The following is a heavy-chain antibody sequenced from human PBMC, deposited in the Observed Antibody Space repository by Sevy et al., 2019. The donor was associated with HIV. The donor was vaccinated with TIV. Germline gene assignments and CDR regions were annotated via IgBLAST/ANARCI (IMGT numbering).Heavy chain of an antibody. D-gene: IGHD5-18*01. CDR3: AKDKGTDTAMVTAPYYYYGMDV. V-gene: IGHV3-43D*03. CDR2: ISWDGGST. CDR1: GFTFDDYA. J-gene: IGHJ6*02. Sequence: GGSLRLSCAASGFTFDDYAMHWVRQAPGKGLEWVSLISWDGGSTYYADSVKGRFTISRDNSKTSLYLQMNSLRAEDTALYYCAKDKGTDTAMVTAPYYYYGMDVWGQGTTVTVSS.